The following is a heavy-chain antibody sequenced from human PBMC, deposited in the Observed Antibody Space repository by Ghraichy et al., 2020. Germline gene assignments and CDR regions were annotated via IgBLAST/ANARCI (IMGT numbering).Heavy chain of an antibody. D-gene: IGHD5-24*01. V-gene: IGHV3-30*02. Sequence: GGPLRLSCAASGFTFSSYGMHWVRQAPGKGLEWVAFIRYDGSNKYYADSVKGRFTISRDNSKNTLYLQMNSLRAEDTAVYYCAKDRDGKWLQEYYFDYWGQGTLVTVSS. CDR1: GFTFSSYG. CDR2: IRYDGSNK. J-gene: IGHJ4*02. CDR3: AKDRDGKWLQEYYFDY.